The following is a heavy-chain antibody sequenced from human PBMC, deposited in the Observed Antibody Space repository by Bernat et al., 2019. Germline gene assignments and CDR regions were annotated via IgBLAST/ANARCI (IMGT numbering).Heavy chain of an antibody. CDR2: IYYSGST. CDR3: AKDEGAPGSGWYKFDAFDI. V-gene: IGHV4-59*12. CDR1: GGSISSYY. Sequence: QVQLQESGPGLVKPSETLSLTCTVSGGSISSYYWSWIRQPPGKGLEWIGYIYYSGSTNYNPSLKSRVTISVDTSKNQFSLKLSSVTAADTALYYCAKDEGAPGSGWYKFDAFDIWGQGTMVTVSS. D-gene: IGHD6-19*01. J-gene: IGHJ3*02.